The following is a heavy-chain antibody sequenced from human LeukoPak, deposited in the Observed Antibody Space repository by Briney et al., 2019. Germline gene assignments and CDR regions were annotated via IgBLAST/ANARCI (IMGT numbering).Heavy chain of an antibody. Sequence: GESLKISCKGSGYSFTSYWIGWVRQMPGKGLEWMGIIYPGDSDTRYSPSFQGQVTISADKSISTAYLQWSSLKASDTAMYYCARRATYYYDSSGYTNLYYFDYWGQGTLVTVSP. CDR3: ARRATYYYDSSGYTNLYYFDY. CDR2: IYPGDSDT. J-gene: IGHJ4*02. CDR1: GYSFTSYW. V-gene: IGHV5-51*01. D-gene: IGHD3-22*01.